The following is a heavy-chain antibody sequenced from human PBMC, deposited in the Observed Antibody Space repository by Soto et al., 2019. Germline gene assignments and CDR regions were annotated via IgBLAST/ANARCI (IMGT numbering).Heavy chain of an antibody. V-gene: IGHV3-48*03. CDR3: ARGGSYYHYGLDV. Sequence: EVQVVESGGGLVQPGGSLRLSCAASGFMFTTYEMNWVRQAPGKGLEWVSYISSSGSSTYYADSVKGRFTISRDNAKNSLYLQMSSLRAEDTAVYYCARGGSYYHYGLDVWGQGTTVTVSS. CDR2: ISSSGSST. CDR1: GFMFTTYE. J-gene: IGHJ6*02. D-gene: IGHD1-26*01.